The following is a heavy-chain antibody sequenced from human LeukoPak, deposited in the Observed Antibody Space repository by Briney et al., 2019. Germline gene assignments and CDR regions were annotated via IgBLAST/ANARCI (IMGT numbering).Heavy chain of an antibody. V-gene: IGHV3-30*04. J-gene: IGHJ6*03. Sequence: GRSLRLSCAASGFTFSSYAMHWVRQAPGKGLEWVAVISYDGSNKYYADSVKGRFTISRDNSKNTLYLQMNSLRAADTAVYYCARGLGSSSWTFYYYMDVWGKGTTVTVSS. CDR3: ARGLGSSSWTFYYYMDV. CDR1: GFTFSSYA. D-gene: IGHD6-13*01. CDR2: ISYDGSNK.